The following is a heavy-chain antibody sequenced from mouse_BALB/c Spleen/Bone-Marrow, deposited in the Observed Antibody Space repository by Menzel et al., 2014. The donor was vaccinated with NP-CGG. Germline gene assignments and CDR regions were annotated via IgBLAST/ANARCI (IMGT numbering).Heavy chain of an antibody. J-gene: IGHJ3*01. CDR2: INPDSSTI. CDR1: GFDFSRYW. V-gene: IGHV4-1*02. Sequence: VQLQQSGGGLVQPGGSLKLSCAASGFDFSRYWMSWVRQAPGKGLEWIGEINPDSSTINYTPSLKDKFIISRDDAKNTLYLQMSKVRSGDTALYYCARLSYYGRFAYWGQGTLVTVSA. D-gene: IGHD1-1*01. CDR3: ARLSYYGRFAY.